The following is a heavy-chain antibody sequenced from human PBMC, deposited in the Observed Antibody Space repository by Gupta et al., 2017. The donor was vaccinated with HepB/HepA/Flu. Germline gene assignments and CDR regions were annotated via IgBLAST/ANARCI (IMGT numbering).Heavy chain of an antibody. Sequence: QVQLVQSGAEVKKPGSSVKVSCKASGGTFSSYAISWVRQAPGQGLEWMGGIIPIFGTANYAQKFQGRVTITADKSTSTAYMELSSLRSEDTAVYYCARTYYYDSSGYYYYYYMDVWGKGTTVTVSS. V-gene: IGHV1-69*06. D-gene: IGHD3-22*01. CDR1: GGTFSSYA. J-gene: IGHJ6*03. CDR2: IIPIFGTA. CDR3: ARTYYYDSSGYYYYYYMDV.